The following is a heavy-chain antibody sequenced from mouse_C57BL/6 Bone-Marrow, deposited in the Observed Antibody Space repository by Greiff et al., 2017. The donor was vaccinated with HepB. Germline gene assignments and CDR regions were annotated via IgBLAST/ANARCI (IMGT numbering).Heavy chain of an antibody. Sequence: QVQLQQSGAELVRPGASVKLSCKASGYTFTDYYINWVKQRPGQGLEWIARIYPGSGNTYYNEKFKGKATLTAEKSSSTAYMQLSSLTSEDSAVYFCARTHYGIDYWGQGTTLTVSS. J-gene: IGHJ2*01. CDR1: GYTFTDYY. CDR3: ARTHYGIDY. V-gene: IGHV1-76*01. CDR2: IYPGSGNT. D-gene: IGHD1-1*01.